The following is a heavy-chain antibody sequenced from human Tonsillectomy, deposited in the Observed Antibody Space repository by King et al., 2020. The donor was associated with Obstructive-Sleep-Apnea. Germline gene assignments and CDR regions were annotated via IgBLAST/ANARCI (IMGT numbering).Heavy chain of an antibody. CDR1: GGSISSGDYY. CDR2: IYYSGST. J-gene: IGHJ4*02. V-gene: IGHV4-30-4*01. CDR3: ARLRYFDWFRQRGDY. Sequence: VQLQESGPGLVKPSQTLSLTCTVSGGSISSGDYYWSWIRQPPGKGLEWLGCIYYSGSTYYNPSLKSPVTISVDTSKNQFSLKLSSVTAADTAVYYCARLRYFDWFRQRGDYWGQGTLVTVSS. D-gene: IGHD3-9*01.